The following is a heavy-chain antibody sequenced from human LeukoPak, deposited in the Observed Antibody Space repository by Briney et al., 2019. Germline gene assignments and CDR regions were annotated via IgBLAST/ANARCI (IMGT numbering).Heavy chain of an antibody. CDR2: INWNGGST. V-gene: IGHV3-20*01. CDR3: ARVLGSSWDQYYYYGMDV. Sequence: GGSLRLSCAASGFTFDDYGMSWVRQAPGKGLEWVSGINWNGGSTGYADSVKGRFTISRDNAKNSLYLQMNSLRAEDTALYHCARVLGSSWDQYYYYGMDVWGQGTTVTASS. CDR1: GFTFDDYG. D-gene: IGHD6-13*01. J-gene: IGHJ6*02.